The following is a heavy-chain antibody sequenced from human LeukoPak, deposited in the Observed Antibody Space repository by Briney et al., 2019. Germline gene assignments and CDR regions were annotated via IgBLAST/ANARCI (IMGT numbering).Heavy chain of an antibody. V-gene: IGHV4-59*01. CDR2: IYYSGST. D-gene: IGHD3-22*01. J-gene: IGHJ4*02. CDR1: GGSISSYY. Sequence: SETLSLTCTVSGGSISSYYWSWIRQPPGKGLEWIGYIYYSGSTNYNPSLKSRVTISVDTSKNQFSLKLSSVTAADTAVYYCASLYYHDSSGSDYWGQGTLVTVSS. CDR3: ASLYYHDSSGSDY.